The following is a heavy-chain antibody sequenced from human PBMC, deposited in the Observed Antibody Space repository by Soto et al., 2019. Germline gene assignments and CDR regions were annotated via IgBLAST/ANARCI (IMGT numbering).Heavy chain of an antibody. CDR3: AREIRTAFDI. J-gene: IGHJ3*02. V-gene: IGHV3-30*03. CDR1: GFTFSSYG. CDR2: ISYDGSNK. Sequence: QVQLVESGGGVVQPGRSLRLSCAASGFTFSSYGMHWVRQAPGKGLEWVAVISYDGSNKYYADSVKGRFTISRDNSKNTLYLQMNSLRAEDTAVYYCAREIRTAFDIWGQGTMVTVSS.